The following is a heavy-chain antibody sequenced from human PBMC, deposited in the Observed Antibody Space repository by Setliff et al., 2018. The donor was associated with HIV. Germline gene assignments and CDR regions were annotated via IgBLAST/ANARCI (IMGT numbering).Heavy chain of an antibody. J-gene: IGHJ4*02. Sequence: PSETLSLTCTVSGGSIRSSSSYWGWIRQPPGKGLEWIGIIYYSGSTYYKPSLKSRVTISVDTSKNQFSLKLNSVTAADTAMYYCAGVVDADYLDYWGQGTPVTVSS. CDR2: IYYSGST. V-gene: IGHV4-39*01. D-gene: IGHD2-15*01. CDR3: AGVVDADYLDY. CDR1: GGSIRSSSSY.